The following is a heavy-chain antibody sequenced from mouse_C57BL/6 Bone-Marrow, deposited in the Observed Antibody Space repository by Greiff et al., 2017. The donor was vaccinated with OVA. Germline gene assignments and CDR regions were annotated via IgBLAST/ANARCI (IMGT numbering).Heavy chain of an antibody. V-gene: IGHV1-59*01. Sequence: QVQLQQPGAELVRPGTSVKLSCKASGYTFTSYWMHWVKQRPGQGLEWIGVIDPSDSYTNYNQKFKGKATLTVDTSSSTAYLQLSSLTSEDSAVYYCARPTVVYFDDWGKGTTLTVSS. D-gene: IGHD1-1*01. CDR3: ARPTVVYFDD. CDR2: IDPSDSYT. J-gene: IGHJ2*01. CDR1: GYTFTSYW.